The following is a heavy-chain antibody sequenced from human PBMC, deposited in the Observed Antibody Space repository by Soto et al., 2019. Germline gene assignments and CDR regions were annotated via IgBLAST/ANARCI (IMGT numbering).Heavy chain of an antibody. D-gene: IGHD3-22*01. CDR3: AKALDSSGRIRGYFVL. V-gene: IGHV3-23*01. J-gene: IGHJ2*01. CDR2: ISGSGGST. Sequence: EVQLLESGGGLVQPGGSLRLSCAASGFTFSSYAMSWVRQAPGKGLEWVSAISGSGGSTYYADSVKGRFTISRDNSKNTLYLQMNSLRAEDTAVYYCAKALDSSGRIRGYFVLWGRGTLVTVSS. CDR1: GFTFSSYA.